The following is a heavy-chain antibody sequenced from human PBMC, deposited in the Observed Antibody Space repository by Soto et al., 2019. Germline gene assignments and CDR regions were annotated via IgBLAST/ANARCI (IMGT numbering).Heavy chain of an antibody. V-gene: IGHV4-59*08. D-gene: IGHD3-22*01. CDR1: GGSLTSYY. J-gene: IGHJ4*02. CDR2: IYYSGST. CDR3: ARLGGYYQAFDQ. Sequence: SETLSLTCTVSGGSLTSYYWAWIRQPPGKGLEWIGYIYYSGSTTYHPSLKSRVTISVDTSKNQFSLNLTSVTAADTAVYYCARLGGYYQAFDQWGQGSLGTVSS.